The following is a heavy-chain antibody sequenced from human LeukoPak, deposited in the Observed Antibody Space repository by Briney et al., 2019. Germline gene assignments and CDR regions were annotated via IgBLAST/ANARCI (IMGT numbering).Heavy chain of an antibody. J-gene: IGHJ6*02. CDR2: VYYSGTT. V-gene: IGHV4-59*01. Sequence: PSETLSLTCTVSGGSMNPYYWSWIRQPPGKGLEWIGYVYYSGTTYQNPSLKSRVTMSVDTSKNQLSLKLNSVTAADTAVYYCARGTGATNLYGMDLWGQGTTVAVS. CDR1: GGSMNPYY. D-gene: IGHD1-14*01. CDR3: ARGTGATNLYGMDL.